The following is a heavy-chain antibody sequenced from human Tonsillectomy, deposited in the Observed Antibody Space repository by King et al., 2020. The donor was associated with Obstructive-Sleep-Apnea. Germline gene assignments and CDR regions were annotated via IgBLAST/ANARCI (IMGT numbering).Heavy chain of an antibody. V-gene: IGHV3-23*04. CDR3: AKDQGDRYFDWFDY. CDR1: GFTFSSYA. D-gene: IGHD3-9*01. CDR2: ISGTGDST. J-gene: IGHJ5*01. Sequence: VQLVESGGGLVQPGGSLRLSCAASGFTFSSYAMSWVRQAPGKGLEWVSSISGTGDSTYYADSVKGRFTISRDNSKKTLYLQMNSLRAEDTAVYYCAKDQGDRYFDWFDYWGQGTLVTVSS.